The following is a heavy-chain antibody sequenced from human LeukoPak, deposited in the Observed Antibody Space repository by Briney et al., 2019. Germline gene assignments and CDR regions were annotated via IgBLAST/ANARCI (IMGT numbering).Heavy chain of an antibody. CDR1: GGSISSSSYY. Sequence: SETLSLTCTVSGGSISSSSYYWGWIRQPPGKGLEWIGSIYYSGSTYYNPSLKSRVTISVDTSKNQFSLKLSSVTAADTAVYYCARGMDCTNGVCYLMDVWGKGTTVTVSS. CDR3: ARGMDCTNGVCYLMDV. V-gene: IGHV4-39*07. D-gene: IGHD2-8*01. J-gene: IGHJ6*03. CDR2: IYYSGST.